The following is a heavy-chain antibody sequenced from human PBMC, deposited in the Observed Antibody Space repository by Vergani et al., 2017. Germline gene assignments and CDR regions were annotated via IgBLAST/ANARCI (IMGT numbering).Heavy chain of an antibody. Sequence: EVQLVQSGAEVKKPGESLKISCKGSGYSFTSYWIGWVRQMPGKGLEWMGIIYPGDSDTRYSPSFQGQVTISADMSISTAYLQWSSLKASDTAMYYCARQTHGDYNPRDWYFDLWGRGTLVTVSS. CDR3: ARQTHGDYNPRDWYFDL. V-gene: IGHV5-51*01. CDR1: GYSFTSYW. J-gene: IGHJ2*01. CDR2: IYPGDSDT. D-gene: IGHD4-17*01.